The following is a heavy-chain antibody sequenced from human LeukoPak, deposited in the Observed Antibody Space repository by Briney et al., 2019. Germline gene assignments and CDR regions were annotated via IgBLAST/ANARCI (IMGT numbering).Heavy chain of an antibody. CDR2: IYSGGST. Sequence: GGSLRLSCAASGFTFSTYAMSWVRQAPGKGLEWVSVIYSGGSTYYADSVKGRFTISRDNSKNTLYLQMNSLRAEDTAVYYCARVEAVAGMFFDYWGQGTLVTVSS. CDR3: ARVEAVAGMFFDY. D-gene: IGHD6-19*01. V-gene: IGHV3-53*01. CDR1: GFTFSTYA. J-gene: IGHJ4*02.